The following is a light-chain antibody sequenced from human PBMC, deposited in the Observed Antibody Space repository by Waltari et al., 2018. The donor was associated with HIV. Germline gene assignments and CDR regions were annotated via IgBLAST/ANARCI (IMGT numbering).Light chain of an antibody. CDR1: GLSKQY. V-gene: IGLV3-25*03. CDR3: HSEDNTGAAF. CDR2: KDT. J-gene: IGLJ2*01. Sequence: SSGLPQPPSVSVSPGQTAKITCSVAGLSKQYVFWYQQKTGQAPVLVIYKDTERPSNIPERFSGATSGTTVTLTISGVQAEDEADYFCHSEDNTGAAFFGGGTRLTVL.